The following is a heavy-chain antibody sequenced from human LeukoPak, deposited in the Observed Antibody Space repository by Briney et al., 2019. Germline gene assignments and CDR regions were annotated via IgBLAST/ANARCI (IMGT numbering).Heavy chain of an antibody. Sequence: GGSLRLSCAASGFTFSSYGMHWVRQAPGKGLEWVAFIRYDGSNKYYADSVKGRLTISRDNSKNTLYLQMNSLRAEDTAVYYCAKEGPGLRFLEWLLIDYWGQGTLVTVSS. V-gene: IGHV3-30*02. CDR1: GFTFSSYG. CDR3: AKEGPGLRFLEWLLIDY. CDR2: IRYDGSNK. J-gene: IGHJ4*02. D-gene: IGHD3-3*01.